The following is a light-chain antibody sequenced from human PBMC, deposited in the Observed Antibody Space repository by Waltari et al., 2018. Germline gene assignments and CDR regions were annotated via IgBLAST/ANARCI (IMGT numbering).Light chain of an antibody. Sequence: DIQLTQSPSSLSASVGDRVTITCRASQSISRYLNWYQQQPGKAPTVLIYSASSLQTGVPSRFSGSGSGTDFTLTISSLQPDDFATYYCQQSDRAPITFGQGTRLDIK. CDR1: QSISRY. CDR2: SAS. CDR3: QQSDRAPIT. J-gene: IGKJ5*01. V-gene: IGKV1-39*01.